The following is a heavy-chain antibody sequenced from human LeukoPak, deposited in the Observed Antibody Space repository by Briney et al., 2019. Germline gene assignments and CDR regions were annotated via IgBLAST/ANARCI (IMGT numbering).Heavy chain of an antibody. V-gene: IGHV3-15*01. CDR1: GFTFSNAW. CDR3: TTENRVWVVVVPAAISWFDP. D-gene: IGHD2-2*01. CDR2: IKSKTDGGTT. Sequence: PGGSLRLSCAASGFTFSNAWMSWVRQAPGKGLEWVGRIKSKTDGGTTDYAAPVKGRFTISRDDSKNTLYLQMNSLKTEDTAVYYCTTENRVWVVVVPAAISWFDPWGQGTLVTVSS. J-gene: IGHJ5*02.